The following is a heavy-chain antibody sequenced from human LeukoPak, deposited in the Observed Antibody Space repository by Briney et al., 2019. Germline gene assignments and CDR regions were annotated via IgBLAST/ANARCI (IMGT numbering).Heavy chain of an antibody. CDR2: MNPNSGNT. Sequence: ASVEVSCKASGYTFTTYDIIWVRHATGQGNEWKGWMNPNSGNTGYAQKFQGRVTMTRNTSIGTAYMELSSLRSEDTTVYFCAKETTIPPYYFDYWGLGTPVIVSS. D-gene: IGHD3-9*01. V-gene: IGHV1-8*01. CDR1: GYTFTTYD. CDR3: AKETTIPPYYFDY. J-gene: IGHJ4*02.